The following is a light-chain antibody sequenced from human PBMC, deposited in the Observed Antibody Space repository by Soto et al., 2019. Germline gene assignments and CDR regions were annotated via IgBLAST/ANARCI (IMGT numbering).Light chain of an antibody. CDR1: QSVSSN. Sequence: EIVMTQSPATLSVSPGERATLSCRASQSVSSNLAWYQQKPGQAPRLLIYGASTRATGIPARFSGSGSGTEFTLTISSLQSEDFAFYYCQQYNNSITCGQGTRLEIK. V-gene: IGKV3-15*01. CDR2: GAS. J-gene: IGKJ5*01. CDR3: QQYNNSIT.